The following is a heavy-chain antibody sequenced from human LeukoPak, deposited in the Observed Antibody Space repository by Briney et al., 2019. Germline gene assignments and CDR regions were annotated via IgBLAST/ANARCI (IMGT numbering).Heavy chain of an antibody. CDR1: GYSFTNYW. D-gene: IGHD2-21*01. V-gene: IGHV5-51*01. CDR3: ARCLEYGNCGDGFDY. CDR2: IYPGDSDT. Sequence: GESLKISCKGSGYSFTNYWIGWVRQMPRKGLEWMGIIYPGDSDTRYSPSFQGQVTISADKSISTAYLQWSSLKASDTAIYYCARCLEYGNCGDGFDYWGQGTLVTVSS. J-gene: IGHJ4*02.